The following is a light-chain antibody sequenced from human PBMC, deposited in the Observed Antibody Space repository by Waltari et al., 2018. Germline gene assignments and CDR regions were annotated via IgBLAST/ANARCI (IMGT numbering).Light chain of an antibody. CDR2: AAS. CDR1: QGIASY. J-gene: IGKJ4*01. Sequence: IHLTQSPSSLSASVGDRVTITCRATQGIASYLAWYQLKPGSAPKLLIYAASTLQSGVPSRFSGSGSWTDFSLTISSLQPEDFATYYCQQLDSYPPNFGGGTKVEIK. V-gene: IGKV1-9*01. CDR3: QQLDSYPPN.